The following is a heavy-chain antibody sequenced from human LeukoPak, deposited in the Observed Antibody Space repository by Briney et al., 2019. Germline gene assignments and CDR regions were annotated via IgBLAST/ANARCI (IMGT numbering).Heavy chain of an antibody. CDR2: TYYRSKWYN. CDR1: GDSVSSNSAA. J-gene: IGHJ3*02. CDR3: ARRKTRGRWLQSDPIFAFDI. V-gene: IGHV6-1*01. D-gene: IGHD5-24*01. Sequence: SQTLSLTCAISGDSVSSNSAAWNWIRQSPSRGLEWLGRTYYRSKWYNDYAVSVKSRITINPDTSKNQFSLQLNSVTPEDTAVYYCARRKTRGRWLQSDPIFAFDIWGQGTMVTVSS.